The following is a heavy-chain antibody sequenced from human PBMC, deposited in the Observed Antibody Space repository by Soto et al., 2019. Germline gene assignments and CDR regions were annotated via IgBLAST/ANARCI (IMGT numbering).Heavy chain of an antibody. V-gene: IGHV3-48*02. CDR3: AREDILGARSFDY. CDR1: GFTFSGYS. Sequence: EVQLVESGGGLVQTGGSLRLSCAASGFTFSGYSMNWVRQAPGKGLEWISYISSLSSPRYYAESVVGRFTISRDNAKNSLYLQMSSLRDEDTAVYFCAREDILGARSFDYWGQGALVTVSS. CDR2: ISSLSSPR. J-gene: IGHJ4*02. D-gene: IGHD1-26*01.